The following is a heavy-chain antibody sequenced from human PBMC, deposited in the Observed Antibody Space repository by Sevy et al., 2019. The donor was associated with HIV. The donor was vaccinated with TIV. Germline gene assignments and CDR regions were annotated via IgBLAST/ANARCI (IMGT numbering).Heavy chain of an antibody. J-gene: IGHJ3*02. Sequence: GGSLRLSCEASGFTFSGYSMHWVRQAPGKWLEWVTSIWFDGSIRYYTDSVKGRFTISRDNSKNTLYLQMDSLRVEDTAVYYCTREDSPRGLRAFDIWGQGTVVTVSS. CDR3: TREDSPRGLRAFDI. CDR2: IWFDGSIR. V-gene: IGHV3-30-3*01. CDR1: GFTFSGYS. D-gene: IGHD4-17*01.